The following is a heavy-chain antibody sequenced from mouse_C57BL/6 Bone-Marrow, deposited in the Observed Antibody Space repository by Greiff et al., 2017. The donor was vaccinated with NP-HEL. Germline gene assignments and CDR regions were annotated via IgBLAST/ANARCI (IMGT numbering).Heavy chain of an antibody. Sequence: EVMLVESGGGLVKPGGSLKLSCAASGFTFSDYGMHWVRQAPEKGLEWVAYISSGSSTIYYADTVKGRFTISRDNAKNTLFLQMTSLRSEDTAMYYCAGWVTTVVATDWYFDVWGTGTTVTVSS. D-gene: IGHD1-1*01. V-gene: IGHV5-17*01. J-gene: IGHJ1*03. CDR3: AGWVTTVVATDWYFDV. CDR2: ISSGSSTI. CDR1: GFTFSDYG.